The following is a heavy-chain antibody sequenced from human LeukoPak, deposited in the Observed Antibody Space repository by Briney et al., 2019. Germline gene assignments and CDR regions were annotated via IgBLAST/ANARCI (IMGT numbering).Heavy chain of an antibody. Sequence: GGSLRLSCAASRFTFSNYRMTWVRQAPGKGLEWVANINQDGTKKSYVDSVKGRFTISRDNAKNSLYLQMNSLRADDTGVYYCASQPAAADVDYWGQGALVTVSS. CDR3: ASQPAAADVDY. J-gene: IGHJ4*02. V-gene: IGHV3-7*03. D-gene: IGHD2-2*01. CDR2: INQDGTKK. CDR1: RFTFSNYR.